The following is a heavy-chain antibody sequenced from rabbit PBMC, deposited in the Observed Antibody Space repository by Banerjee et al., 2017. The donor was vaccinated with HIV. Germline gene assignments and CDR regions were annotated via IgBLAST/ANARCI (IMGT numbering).Heavy chain of an antibody. D-gene: IGHD3-3*01. CDR1: GFSFSNTYW. Sequence: EESGGGLVQPEGSLTLTCKVSGFSFSNTYWIYWVRQAPGKGLEWIATIYAGTTGSTYYASWAKGRFTISKTSSTTVTLQMTSLTAADTASYFCARKLALWGPWTLVTVS. CDR3: ARKLAL. CDR2: IYAGTTGST. V-gene: IGHV1S45*01. J-gene: IGHJ6*01.